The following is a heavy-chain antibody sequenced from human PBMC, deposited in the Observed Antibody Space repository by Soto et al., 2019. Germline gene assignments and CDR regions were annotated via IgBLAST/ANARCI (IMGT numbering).Heavy chain of an antibody. CDR3: YYFDL. J-gene: IGHJ4*02. CDR2: ISSTTNYI. Sequence: PGGSLKLSWATSGFHFASSSMNWVRQAPGKGLEWVSSISSTTNYIYYGDSMKGRFTISRDNAKNSLYLEMNSLRAEDTAVYYWYYFDLWGQGTQVTVSS. CDR1: GFHFASSS. V-gene: IGHV3-21*06.